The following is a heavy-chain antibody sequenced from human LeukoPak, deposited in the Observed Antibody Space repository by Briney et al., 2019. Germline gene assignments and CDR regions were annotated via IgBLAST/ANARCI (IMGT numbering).Heavy chain of an antibody. CDR3: ANDYSNYLDY. CDR1: GFTFSTYA. CDR2: ISGGGGST. Sequence: PGGSLRFSCSASGFTFSTYAMGWVRQAPGQGLVWVSGISGGGGSTSYADSVKGRFPISRDNSKNTLDLQMNSLRAEDTAVYYCANDYSNYLDYWGQGNLGTASS. J-gene: IGHJ4*02. D-gene: IGHD4-11*01. V-gene: IGHV3-23*01.